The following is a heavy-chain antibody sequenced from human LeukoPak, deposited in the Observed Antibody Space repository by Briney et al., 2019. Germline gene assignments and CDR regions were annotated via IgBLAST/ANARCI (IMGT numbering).Heavy chain of an antibody. CDR3: ARDPLASCGGDCSLGY. Sequence: GGSLRLSCAASGFTFSSYSMNWVRQAPGKGLEWVSSIISISSYTYYAHSVKGRVTISRDNAKNSLYMQMNSLRAEDTAVYYCARDPLASCGGDCSLGYWGKGTLVTVSS. D-gene: IGHD2-21*01. CDR1: GFTFSSYS. J-gene: IGHJ4*02. V-gene: IGHV3-21*01. CDR2: IISISSYT.